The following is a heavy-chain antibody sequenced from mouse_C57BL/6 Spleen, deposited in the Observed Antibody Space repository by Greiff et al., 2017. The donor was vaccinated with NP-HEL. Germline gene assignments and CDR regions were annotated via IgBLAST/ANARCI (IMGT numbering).Heavy chain of an antibody. D-gene: IGHD2-2*01. Sequence: EVKLVESGGGLVKPGGSLKLSCAASGFTFSSYAMSWVRQTPEKRLEWVATISDGGSYTYYPDNLKGRFTISRDNAKNNLYLQMSHLKSEDTAMYYCARDGYDLGHFDYWGQGTTLTVSS. CDR2: ISDGGSYT. CDR3: ARDGYDLGHFDY. J-gene: IGHJ2*01. V-gene: IGHV5-4*01. CDR1: GFTFSSYA.